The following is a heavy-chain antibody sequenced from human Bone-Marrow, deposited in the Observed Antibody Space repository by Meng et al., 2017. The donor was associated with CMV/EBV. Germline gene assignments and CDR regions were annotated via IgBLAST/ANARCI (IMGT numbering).Heavy chain of an antibody. D-gene: IGHD5-24*01. CDR3: ARQVDGYRVDY. J-gene: IGHJ4*02. CDR2: VNYGGSP. CDR1: GGSISSSTDY. V-gene: IGHV4-39*07. Sequence: GSLRLSCTVSGGSISSSTDYWAWIRQPPGKGLEWIGSVNYGGSPYSNPSLKSRVTISVDTSKNQFSLKLSSVTAADTAVYYCARQVDGYRVDYWGQGTLVTVSS.